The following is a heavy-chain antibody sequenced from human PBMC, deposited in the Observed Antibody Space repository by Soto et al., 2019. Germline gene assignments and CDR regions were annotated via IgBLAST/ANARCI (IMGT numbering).Heavy chain of an antibody. Sequence: QLQLEESGPGLVKPSETLSLTCTVSGGSISSSSYYWGWIRQSTGKGLEWIGSFYYSGSTYYSPSLKSRVTIFGDTSKKQISLRLSSVTATDPAVYYCARISVASRYMDVWGKGATFTVSS. J-gene: IGHJ6*03. CDR2: FYYSGST. CDR1: GGSISSSSYY. V-gene: IGHV4-39*01. D-gene: IGHD5-12*01. CDR3: ARISVASRYMDV.